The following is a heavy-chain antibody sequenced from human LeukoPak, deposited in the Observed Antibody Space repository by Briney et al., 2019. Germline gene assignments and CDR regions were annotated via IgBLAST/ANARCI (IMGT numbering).Heavy chain of an antibody. J-gene: IGHJ4*02. Sequence: NPSETLSLTCAVYGGSFSGYYWSWIRQPPGKGLEWIGEINHSGSTNYNPSLKSRVTISVDTSKNQFSLKMRSVTAADTAVYYCARGRIAAATTYYFDYWGQGTLVTVSS. CDR3: ARGRIAAATTYYFDY. CDR2: INHSGST. V-gene: IGHV4-34*01. CDR1: GGSFSGYY. D-gene: IGHD6-13*01.